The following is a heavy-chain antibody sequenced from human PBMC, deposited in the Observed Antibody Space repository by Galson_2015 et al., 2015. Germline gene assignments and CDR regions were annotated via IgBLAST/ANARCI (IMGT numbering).Heavy chain of an antibody. CDR2: ISYDGSNK. D-gene: IGHD6-6*01. V-gene: IGHV3-30-3*01. CDR3: ARDTPPPMAARLREGYWFDP. Sequence: SLRLSCAASGFTFSSYAMHWVRQAPGKGLEWVAVISYDGSNKYYADSVKGRFTISRDNSKNTLYLQMNSLRAEDTAVYYCARDTPPPMAARLREGYWFDPWGQGTLVTVSS. CDR1: GFTFSSYA. J-gene: IGHJ5*02.